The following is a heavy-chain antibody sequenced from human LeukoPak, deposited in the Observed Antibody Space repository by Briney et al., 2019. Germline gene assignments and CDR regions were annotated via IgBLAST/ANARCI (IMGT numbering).Heavy chain of an antibody. CDR1: GGSISSGNYY. D-gene: IGHD4-23*01. V-gene: IGHV4-31*03. Sequence: SETLSLTCTVSGGSISSGNYYWSWIRQHPGKGLEWIGYIYYSGSTYYNPSLKSRVTISVDTSKNQFSLKLSSVTAADTAVYYCAPYYGGNSGWFDPWGQGTLVTVSS. CDR3: APYYGGNSGWFDP. CDR2: IYYSGST. J-gene: IGHJ5*02.